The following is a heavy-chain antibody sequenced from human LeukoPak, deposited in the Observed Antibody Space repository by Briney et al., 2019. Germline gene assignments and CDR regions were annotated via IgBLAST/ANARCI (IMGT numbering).Heavy chain of an antibody. CDR3: ARHWETSSWYVDY. CDR2: VNLQGST. D-gene: IGHD6-13*01. V-gene: IGHV4-4*02. Sequence: SGTLSLTCGVSGGSITNTNYWTWVRQPPGKGLEWIGEVNLQGSTNYNPSLMGRVAISVDTSENHISLQLTSVTAADTAVYYCARHWETSSWYVDYWGQGTLVTVSS. CDR1: GGSITNTNY. J-gene: IGHJ4*02.